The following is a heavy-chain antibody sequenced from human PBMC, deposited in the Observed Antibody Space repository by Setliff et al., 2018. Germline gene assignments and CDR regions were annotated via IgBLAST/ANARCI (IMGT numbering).Heavy chain of an antibody. J-gene: IGHJ6*03. Sequence: SETLSLTCTVSGGSISSGGYYWSWIRQHPGKGLEWIGYIYYSGSTYYNPSLKSRVTISVDTSKNQFSLKLSSVTAADTAVYYCARDKLWLMGYYYYYYMDVWGKGTTVTVSS. D-gene: IGHD5-18*01. V-gene: IGHV4-31*03. CDR2: IYYSGST. CDR1: GGSISSGGYY. CDR3: ARDKLWLMGYYYYYYMDV.